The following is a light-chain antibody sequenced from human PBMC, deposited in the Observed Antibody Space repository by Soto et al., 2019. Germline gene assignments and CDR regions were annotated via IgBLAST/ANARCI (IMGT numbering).Light chain of an antibody. CDR1: QGISNY. CDR2: SAS. J-gene: IGKJ3*01. Sequence: DIQMTQSPSSLSASVGDRVTITCRASQGISNYLAWYQQKPGKVPKLLIYSASTLQSEVPSRFSGSGSGTDFTLTISSLQPEDVATYYCQKYNSAPPLTFGPGTKVDIK. V-gene: IGKV1-27*01. CDR3: QKYNSAPPLT.